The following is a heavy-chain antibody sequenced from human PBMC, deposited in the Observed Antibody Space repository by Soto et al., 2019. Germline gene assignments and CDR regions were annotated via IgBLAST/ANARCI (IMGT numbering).Heavy chain of an antibody. Sequence: GGSLRLSCAASGFTFSSYGMHWVRQAPGKGLEWVAVISYDGSNKYYADSVKGRFTISRDNSRNTLYLQMNSLRAEDTAVYYCAKDRFEYSSSSTSTFDPWGQGTLVTVSS. V-gene: IGHV3-30*18. CDR2: ISYDGSNK. CDR3: AKDRFEYSSSSTSTFDP. J-gene: IGHJ5*02. D-gene: IGHD6-6*01. CDR1: GFTFSSYG.